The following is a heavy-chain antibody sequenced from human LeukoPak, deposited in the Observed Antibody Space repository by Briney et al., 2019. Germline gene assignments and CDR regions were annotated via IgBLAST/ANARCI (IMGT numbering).Heavy chain of an antibody. CDR3: ALYCSTTSCYTHDAFDI. J-gene: IGHJ3*02. CDR2: ISSSSDTI. V-gene: IGHV3-48*01. D-gene: IGHD2-2*02. Sequence: GGSLRLSXAASGFSFSSYSMNWVRQAPGKGLEWVSYISSSSDTIYYADSVKGRFTISRDNAKNSLYLQMNSLRAEDTAVYYCALYCSTTSCYTHDAFDIWGQGTLVTVSS. CDR1: GFSFSSYS.